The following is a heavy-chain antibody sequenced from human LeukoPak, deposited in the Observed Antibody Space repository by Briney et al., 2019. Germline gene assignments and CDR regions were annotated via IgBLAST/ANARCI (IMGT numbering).Heavy chain of an antibody. Sequence: SETLSLTCTVSGGSISSYYWSWIRQPPGKGLEWIGYIYYSGSTSYNPSLKSRVTISVDTSKNQFSLKLSPVTAADTAVYYCARGNYYDGNGRVDYWGQGTLVTVSS. CDR3: ARGNYYDGNGRVDY. CDR1: GGSISSYY. CDR2: IYYSGST. D-gene: IGHD3-22*01. V-gene: IGHV4-59*12. J-gene: IGHJ4*02.